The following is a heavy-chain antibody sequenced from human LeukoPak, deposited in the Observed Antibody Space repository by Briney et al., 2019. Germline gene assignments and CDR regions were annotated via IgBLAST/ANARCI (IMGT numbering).Heavy chain of an antibody. CDR1: GGSISNYY. D-gene: IGHD3-3*01. Sequence: SETLSLTCTVSGGSISNYYWGWIRQPPGKGLEWIGSIYYSGSTYYNPSLKSRVTISVDTSKNQFSLKLSSVTAADTAVYYCASQDFWSGIDYWGQGTLVTVSS. J-gene: IGHJ4*02. CDR3: ASQDFWSGIDY. CDR2: IYYSGST. V-gene: IGHV4-39*01.